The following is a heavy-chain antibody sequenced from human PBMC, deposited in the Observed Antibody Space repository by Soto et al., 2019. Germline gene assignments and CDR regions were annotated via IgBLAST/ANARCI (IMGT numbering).Heavy chain of an antibody. V-gene: IGHV1-2*04. CDR2: INPNSGGT. CDR1: GYTFTGYY. J-gene: IGHJ6*02. D-gene: IGHD3-3*01. CDR3: ARGGVQYYDFWSGYYGADGMDV. Sequence: ASVKVSCKASGYTFTGYYMHWVRQAPGQGLEWMGWINPNSGGTNYAQKFQGWVTMTRDTSISTAYMELSRLRSDDTAVYYCARGGVQYYDFWSGYYGADGMDVWGQGTKVTVYS.